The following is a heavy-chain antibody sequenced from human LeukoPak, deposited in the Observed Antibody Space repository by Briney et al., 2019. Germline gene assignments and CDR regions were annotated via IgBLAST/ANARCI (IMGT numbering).Heavy chain of an antibody. CDR3: SRDQVAAAVPYFDY. Sequence: SQTLSLTCAISGDSVSSNSAAWNWIRQSPSRGLQWLGRTYYRSKWYNDYAISVKSRITINPDTSKNQFSLHLNSVTPEDTAVYYCSRDQVAAAVPYFDYWGQGTLVTVSS. J-gene: IGHJ4*02. CDR2: TYYRSKWYN. CDR1: GDSVSSNSAA. V-gene: IGHV6-1*01. D-gene: IGHD6-13*01.